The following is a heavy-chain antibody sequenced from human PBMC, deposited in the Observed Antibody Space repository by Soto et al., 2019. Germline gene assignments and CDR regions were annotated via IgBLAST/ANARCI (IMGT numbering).Heavy chain of an antibody. CDR3: ARGSVPYDYVWGSYRFDY. Sequence: ASVKVSCKASGYTFSSYYMNWVRQAPGQGLEWLGIINPSGGYTTYAQRFLGRVTMTSDTSTSTVHMELGSLTSEDTAVYYCARGSVPYDYVWGSYRFDYWGQG. CDR2: INPSGGYT. V-gene: IGHV1-46*01. J-gene: IGHJ4*02. CDR1: GYTFSSYY. D-gene: IGHD3-16*02.